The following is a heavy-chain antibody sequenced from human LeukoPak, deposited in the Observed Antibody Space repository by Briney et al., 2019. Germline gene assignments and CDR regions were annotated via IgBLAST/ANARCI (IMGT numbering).Heavy chain of an antibody. CDR3: ARDGHDSSGTPRYYYYYMDV. D-gene: IGHD3-22*01. CDR2: INPNSGGT. CDR1: GYTFTGYY. V-gene: IGHV1-2*02. Sequence: ASVKVSCKASGYTFTGYYMHWVRQAPGQGLEWMGWINPNSGGTNYAQKFQGRVTMTRDTSISTAYMELSRLRSDDTAVYYCARDGHDSSGTPRYYYYYMDVWGKRTTVTVSS. J-gene: IGHJ6*03.